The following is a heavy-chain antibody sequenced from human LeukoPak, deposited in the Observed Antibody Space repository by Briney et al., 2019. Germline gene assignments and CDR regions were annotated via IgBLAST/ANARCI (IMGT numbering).Heavy chain of an antibody. CDR1: GGSISSYY. Sequence: SETLSLTCTVSGGSISSYYWSWIRQPPGKGLEWIGYIYYSGSTNYNPSLKSRVTISVDTSKNQFSLKLSSVTAADTAVYYCARLIRPSNWFDPWGQGTLVTVSS. J-gene: IGHJ5*02. CDR2: IYYSGST. V-gene: IGHV4-59*08. D-gene: IGHD3-16*02. CDR3: ARLIRPSNWFDP.